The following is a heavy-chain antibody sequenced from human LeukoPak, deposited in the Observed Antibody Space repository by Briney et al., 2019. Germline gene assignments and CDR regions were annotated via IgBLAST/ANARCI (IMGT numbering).Heavy chain of an antibody. CDR2: VSYDGTNK. V-gene: IGHV3-30-3*01. CDR3: ARRMAANAFDI. D-gene: IGHD5-24*01. Sequence: GGSLRLSCAASGFTFSSYAMSWVPQAPGKGLEWVAFVSYDGTNKNYADSVKGRFTISRDNSKNTLYLQMNSLRTEDTAVYYCARRMAANAFDIWGQGTMVTVSS. CDR1: GFTFSSYA. J-gene: IGHJ3*02.